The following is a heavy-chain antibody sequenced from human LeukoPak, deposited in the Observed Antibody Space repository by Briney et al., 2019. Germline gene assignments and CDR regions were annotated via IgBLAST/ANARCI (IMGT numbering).Heavy chain of an antibody. D-gene: IGHD3-22*01. CDR2: ISSNGGNI. CDR3: VKGSEAYCDSKSDY. V-gene: IGHV3-64D*09. Sequence: GGSLRLSCSASGFTFSTYAMHWVRQAPGKGLEYVSAISSNGGNIYYADSVKGRFSISRDNSKNTLYLQLSSLRAKDTAIYYCVKGSEAYCDSKSDYWGQGTLVTVSS. CDR1: GFTFSTYA. J-gene: IGHJ4*02.